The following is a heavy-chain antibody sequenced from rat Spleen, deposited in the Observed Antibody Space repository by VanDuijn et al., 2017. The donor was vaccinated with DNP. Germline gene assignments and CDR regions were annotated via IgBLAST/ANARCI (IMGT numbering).Heavy chain of an antibody. CDR1: GFTFSNYY. J-gene: IGHJ2*01. D-gene: IGHD1-11*01. Sequence: EVQLVESGGGLVEPGGSLKLSCAASGFTFSNYYMAWVRQAPKKGLEWVATISSRVSRTYYPDSVKGRFTVSRDNAKSSLYLQMNSLKSEDTATYYCARRGPEGMDWGQGVMVTVSS. CDR3: ARRGPEGMD. CDR2: ISSRVSRT. V-gene: IGHV5-7*01.